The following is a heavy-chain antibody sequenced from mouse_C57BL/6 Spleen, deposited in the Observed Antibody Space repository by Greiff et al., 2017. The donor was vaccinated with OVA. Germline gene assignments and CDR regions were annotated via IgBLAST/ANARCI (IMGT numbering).Heavy chain of an antibody. D-gene: IGHD2-5*01. CDR2: IDPSDSYT. CDR1: GYTFTSYW. Sequence: QVQLQQPGAELVMPGASVKLSCKASGYTFTSYWMHWVKQRPGQGLEWIGEIDPSDSYTNYNQKFKGKSTLTVDKSSSTAYMQLSSLTSEDSAVYYCARWDSNYGKDYWGQGTTLTVSS. J-gene: IGHJ2*01. CDR3: ARWDSNYGKDY. V-gene: IGHV1-69*01.